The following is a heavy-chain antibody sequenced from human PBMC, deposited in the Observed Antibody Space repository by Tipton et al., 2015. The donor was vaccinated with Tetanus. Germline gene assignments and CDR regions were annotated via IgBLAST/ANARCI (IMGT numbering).Heavy chain of an antibody. CDR3: AREPGFSYGFKY. CDR2: ISNGNP. CDR1: RGPISSCY. V-gene: IGHV4-4*07. Sequence: TLSLTCSVSRGPISSCYWSWIRQPAGKGLEWIGHISNGNPDYAPSLKSRVTLSVDTSKNQFSLKLNSVKAADTAIYYCAREPGFSYGFKYWGQGILVTVSS. D-gene: IGHD5-18*01. J-gene: IGHJ4*02.